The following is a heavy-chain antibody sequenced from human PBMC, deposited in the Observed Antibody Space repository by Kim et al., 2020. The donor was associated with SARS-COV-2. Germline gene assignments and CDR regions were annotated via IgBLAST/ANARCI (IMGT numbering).Heavy chain of an antibody. Sequence: SETLSLTCTVSGGSISSSSYYWGWIRQPPGKGLEWIGSIYYSGSTYYNPSLKSRVTISVDTSKNQFSLKLSSVTAADTAVYYCARPRFRFMYYFDYWGQGTLVTVSS. CDR2: IYYSGST. J-gene: IGHJ4*02. CDR1: GGSISSSSYY. V-gene: IGHV4-39*07. CDR3: ARPRFRFMYYFDY. D-gene: IGHD3-10*01.